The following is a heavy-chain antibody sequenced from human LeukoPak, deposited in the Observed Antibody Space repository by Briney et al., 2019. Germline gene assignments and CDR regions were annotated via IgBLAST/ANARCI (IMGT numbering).Heavy chain of an antibody. D-gene: IGHD3-9*01. CDR2: IRSKPYGGTT. Sequence: GGSLRLSCTASGFTFGDYAMTWVRQAPGKGLEWVGLIRSKPYGGTTEYAASVKGRFTISRDDSKSIAYLQMNSLRTGDAAVYYCTRDYDILTGPCGYWGQGTLVTVSS. CDR3: TRDYDILTGPCGY. V-gene: IGHV3-49*04. J-gene: IGHJ4*02. CDR1: GFTFGDYA.